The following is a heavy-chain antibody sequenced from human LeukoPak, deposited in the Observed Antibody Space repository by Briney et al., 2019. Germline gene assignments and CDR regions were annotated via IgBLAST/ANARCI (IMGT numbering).Heavy chain of an antibody. J-gene: IGHJ4*02. D-gene: IGHD3-10*01. Sequence: ASVKVSCKASGYTFTSYGISWLRQAPGQGLEWMGWISAYNDDTNYVQKFQDRVIMTTGTSTSTAYMELGSLRSDDTAVYYCARDVRSPMVRGVVFDYWGQGTLVTVSS. V-gene: IGHV1-18*01. CDR2: ISAYNDDT. CDR3: ARDVRSPMVRGVVFDY. CDR1: GYTFTSYG.